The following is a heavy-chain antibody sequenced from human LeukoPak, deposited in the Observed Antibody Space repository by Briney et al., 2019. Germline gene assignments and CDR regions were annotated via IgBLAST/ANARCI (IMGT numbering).Heavy chain of an antibody. J-gene: IGHJ4*02. CDR2: INPNSGGP. CDR1: GYSFTGFY. V-gene: IGHV1-2*02. Sequence: GASVKLSCNASGYSFTGFYIHWVRQAPAQGLEWMGWINPNSGGPKYAQKFQGRVTMTRDTSISAAYMELSRLKSDDTAVYFCARRVGVIGATWPFDYWGQGTLVTVSS. CDR3: ARRVGVIGATWPFDY. D-gene: IGHD3-3*01.